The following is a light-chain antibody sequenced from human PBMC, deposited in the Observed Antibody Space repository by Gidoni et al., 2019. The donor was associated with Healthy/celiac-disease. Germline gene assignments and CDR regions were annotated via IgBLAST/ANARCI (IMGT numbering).Light chain of an antibody. CDR1: QSVSSSY. J-gene: IGKJ1*01. CDR3: QQYGSSPRRT. Sequence: EIVLTQSPGPLSLSPGERATLSCRASQSVSSSYLAWYQQKPGQAPRLLIYGASSRATGIPDRVSGSGSGTDFTLTISRLEPEDFAVYYCQQYGSSPRRTFGQGTKVEIK. V-gene: IGKV3-20*01. CDR2: GAS.